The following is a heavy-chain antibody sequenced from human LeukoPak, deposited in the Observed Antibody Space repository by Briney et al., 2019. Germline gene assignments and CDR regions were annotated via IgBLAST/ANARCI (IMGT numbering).Heavy chain of an antibody. J-gene: IGHJ4*02. Sequence: PSETLSLTCSVSGGSITSSSYYWGWIRQPPEKGLEWIGSIYYSGSTYYDPSLKSRVTISVDTSKNQFSLKLSSVTAADTAVYYCARGYDYGDEPLDYWGQGTLVTVSS. CDR1: GGSITSSSYY. D-gene: IGHD4-17*01. V-gene: IGHV4-39*07. CDR3: ARGYDYGDEPLDY. CDR2: IYYSGST.